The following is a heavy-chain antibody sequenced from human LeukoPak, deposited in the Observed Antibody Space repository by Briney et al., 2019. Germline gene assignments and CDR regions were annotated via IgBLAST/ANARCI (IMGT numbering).Heavy chain of an antibody. V-gene: IGHV1-8*02. CDR1: GYTFKNYD. J-gene: IGHJ4*02. CDR3: ARGDGGAAGYDY. CDR2: MNPNSGNT. Sequence: ASVKVSCKASGYTFKNYDINWVRQATGQGLEWMGWMNPNSGNTGFAQKFQDRVSMTRDTSINTAYMELTSLRAEDTAVYYCARGDGGAAGYDYWGQGTLVTVSS. D-gene: IGHD1-26*01.